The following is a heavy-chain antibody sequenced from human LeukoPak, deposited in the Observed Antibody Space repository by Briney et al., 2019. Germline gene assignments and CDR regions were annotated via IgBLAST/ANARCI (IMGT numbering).Heavy chain of an antibody. CDR3: ARDHSFDAFVRTPNAFDI. CDR2: ISYDGSNK. Sequence: PGGSLRLSCAASGFTFSSSAMHWVRQAPGKGLEWVAVISYDGSNKYYADSVKGRFTISRDNSKNTLYLQMNSLRAEDTAVYYCARDHSFDAFVRTPNAFDIWGQGTLVTVSS. D-gene: IGHD6-6*01. J-gene: IGHJ3*02. V-gene: IGHV3-30-3*01. CDR1: GFTFSSSA.